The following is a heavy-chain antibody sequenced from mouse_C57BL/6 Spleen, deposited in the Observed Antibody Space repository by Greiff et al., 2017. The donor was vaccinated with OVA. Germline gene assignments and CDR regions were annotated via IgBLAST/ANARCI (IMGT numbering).Heavy chain of an antibody. CDR2: IYPRSGNT. D-gene: IGHD1-1*01. V-gene: IGHV1-81*01. CDR3: ARWDYYGSTGNAMDY. CDR1: GYTFTSYG. J-gene: IGHJ4*01. Sequence: VQLQQSGAELARPGASVKLSCKASGYTFTSYGISWVKQRTGQGLEWIGEIYPRSGNTYYNEKFKGKATLTADKSSSTSYMELRSLTSEDSAVYFCARWDYYGSTGNAMDYWGQGTSVTVSS.